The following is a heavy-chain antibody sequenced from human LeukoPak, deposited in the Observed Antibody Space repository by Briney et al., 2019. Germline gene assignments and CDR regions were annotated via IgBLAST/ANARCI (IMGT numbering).Heavy chain of an antibody. J-gene: IGHJ6*04. V-gene: IGHV4-34*01. CDR1: GGSFSGYY. D-gene: IGHD3-10*01. CDR2: INHSGRT. CDR3: ASGLAVSGSGSDCDGLYSYGMDV. Sequence: SETLTLTCAVYGGSFSGYYWSWLRQPPGKGLEWFGEINHSGRTKYNPSLKSRVTISVETSKNQFSLKLSSVAVADTAVYYCASGLAVSGSGSDCDGLYSYGMDVWGKGTTVSVSS.